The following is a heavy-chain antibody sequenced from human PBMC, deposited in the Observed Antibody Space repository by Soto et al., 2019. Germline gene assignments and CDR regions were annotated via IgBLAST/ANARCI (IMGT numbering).Heavy chain of an antibody. CDR1: GFTFSTYA. CDR2: ISHDGSDK. V-gene: IGHV3-30*04. Sequence: QVQLVESGGGVVQPGTSLRLSCATSGFTFSTYAMHWVRQAPGKGLEWVTVISHDGSDKRYADSVKGRFTISRDSSKNTRYLQMNSLRVEDTAVYYCARGMRYYDNTGLDNWFDPWGQGNLVTVSS. J-gene: IGHJ5*02. D-gene: IGHD3-22*01. CDR3: ARGMRYYDNTGLDNWFDP.